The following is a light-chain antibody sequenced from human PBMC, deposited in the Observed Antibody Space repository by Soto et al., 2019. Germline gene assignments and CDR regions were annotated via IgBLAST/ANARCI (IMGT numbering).Light chain of an antibody. J-gene: IGLJ3*02. CDR1: SHDIGAYNY. CDR3: SSYTTSTTWV. CDR2: EVS. Sequence: QSALTQPASVSGSPGQSSTIACTGTSHDIGAYNYVSWYQQHPGKAPKLMIFEVSNRPSGVSNRFSGSKSGNTASLTISGLQAADEADYYCSSYTTSTTWVFGGGTKLTVL. V-gene: IGLV2-14*01.